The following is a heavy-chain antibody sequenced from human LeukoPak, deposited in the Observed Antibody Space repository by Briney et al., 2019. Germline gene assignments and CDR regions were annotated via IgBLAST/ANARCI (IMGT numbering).Heavy chain of an antibody. J-gene: IGHJ5*02. CDR2: ISGSGGST. CDR1: GFTFGSYA. Sequence: GGSLRLSCAASGFTFGSYAMGWVRQAPGKGLGWVSAISGSGGSTYYADSVKGRFTVSRDNSKNTVYLQMNSLRAEDTAVYYCAKELFGRSWFEHWGQGLLVTVSS. D-gene: IGHD3-16*01. CDR3: AKELFGRSWFEH. V-gene: IGHV3-23*01.